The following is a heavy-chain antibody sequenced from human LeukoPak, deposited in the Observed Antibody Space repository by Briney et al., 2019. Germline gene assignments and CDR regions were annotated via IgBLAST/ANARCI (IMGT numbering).Heavy chain of an antibody. Sequence: ASVEVSCKASGYTFTGYYMHWVRQAPGQGLEWMGRINPNSGGTNYAQKFQGRVTMTRDTSISTAYMELSRLRSDDTAVYYCARGPGGITMIVGGWGQGTLVTVSS. J-gene: IGHJ4*02. CDR1: GYTFTGYY. CDR2: INPNSGGT. D-gene: IGHD3-22*01. V-gene: IGHV1-2*06. CDR3: ARGPGGITMIVGG.